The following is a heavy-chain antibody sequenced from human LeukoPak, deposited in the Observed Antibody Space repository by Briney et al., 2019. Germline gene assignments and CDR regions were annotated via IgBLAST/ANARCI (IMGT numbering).Heavy chain of an antibody. CDR1: GGSFSGYY. D-gene: IGHD3-3*01. CDR3: ATNFWSGSHYYYGMDV. J-gene: IGHJ6*02. V-gene: IGHV4-34*01. Sequence: SETLSLTCAVYGGSFSGYYWSWIRQPPGKGLEWIGEINHSGSTNYNPSLKSRVTISVDTSKNQFSLKLSSVTAADTAVYYCATNFWSGSHYYYGMDVWGQGTTVTVSS. CDR2: INHSGST.